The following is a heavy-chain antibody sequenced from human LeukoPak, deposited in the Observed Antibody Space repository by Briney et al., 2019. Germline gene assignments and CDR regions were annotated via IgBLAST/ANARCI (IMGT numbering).Heavy chain of an antibody. CDR2: IYYAGRT. J-gene: IGHJ4*02. CDR3: AGESPYSSCGTTTCYNQGFDY. D-gene: IGHD2-2*02. Sequence: PAETLSLTCSDSGRSISGFYWNWIRQPPGTRLACIGFIYYAGRTNYSPSLKSRVAISLDTSKNQFSLKLSSVTAADTAVYYCAGESPYSSCGTTTCYNQGFDYWGQGTLVTVSS. CDR1: GRSISGFY. V-gene: IGHV4-59*01.